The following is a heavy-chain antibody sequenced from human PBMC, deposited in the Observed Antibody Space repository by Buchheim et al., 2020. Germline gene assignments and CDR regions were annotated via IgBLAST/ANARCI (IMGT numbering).Heavy chain of an antibody. Sequence: QVQLQESGPGLVKASGTLSLTCAVSGASISNSNAWTWVRQSPGRGLEWIGEIYHGGVTNYNPSLKSRVSISVDKSKNYFSLRLTSVTAADTAVYYCARDTDTSWQGGIDPWGPGTL. CDR2: IYHGGVT. CDR1: GASISNSNA. CDR3: ARDTDTSWQGGIDP. D-gene: IGHD3-16*01. J-gene: IGHJ5*02. V-gene: IGHV4-4*02.